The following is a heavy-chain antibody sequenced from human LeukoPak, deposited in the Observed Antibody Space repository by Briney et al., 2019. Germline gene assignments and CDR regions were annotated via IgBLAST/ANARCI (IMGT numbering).Heavy chain of an antibody. J-gene: IGHJ5*02. V-gene: IGHV1-8*01. Sequence: SVTVSCMASGYTFTSYVINWVRQATGKGLEWMGWMNPNSGNTGYAHKFQGRVTMTRNTSISTAYMELSSLRSEDTAVYYCARAPRGYYGSGSYRKNWFDPWGQGTLVTVSS. D-gene: IGHD3-10*01. CDR3: ARAPRGYYGSGSYRKNWFDP. CDR1: GYTFTSYV. CDR2: MNPNSGNT.